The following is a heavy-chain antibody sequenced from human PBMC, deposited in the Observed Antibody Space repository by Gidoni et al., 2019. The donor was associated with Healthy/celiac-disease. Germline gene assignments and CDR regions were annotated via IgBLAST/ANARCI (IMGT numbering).Heavy chain of an antibody. CDR2: ISCSGGST. CDR1: GVTFSSYA. D-gene: IGHD6-19*01. CDR3: AKAVAGTVWFGRNWFDP. V-gene: IGHV3-23*01. J-gene: IGHJ5*02. Sequence: EVQLLESGGGLVQPGGSLRLSCAASGVTFSSYAMSCVRQAPGKGLEGFSAISCSGGSTYYADSVEGRFTISRDNSKNTLYLQINSLRAEDTAVYYCAKAVAGTVWFGRNWFDPWGQGTLVTVSS.